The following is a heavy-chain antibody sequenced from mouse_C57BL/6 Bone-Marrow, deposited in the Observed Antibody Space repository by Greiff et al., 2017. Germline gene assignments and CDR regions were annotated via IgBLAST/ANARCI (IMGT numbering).Heavy chain of an antibody. CDR1: GYTFTSYW. CDR2: IYPGSGST. J-gene: IGHJ4*01. Sequence: QVQLQQPGAELVKPGASVKMSCTASGYTFTSYWITWVKQRPGQGLEWIGDIYPGSGSTNYNEKFKSKATLTVDTSSSTAYMQLSSLTSEDSAVYYCARSGPYYYGSSYGYAMDYWGQGTSVTVSS. D-gene: IGHD1-1*01. CDR3: ARSGPYYYGSSYGYAMDY. V-gene: IGHV1-55*01.